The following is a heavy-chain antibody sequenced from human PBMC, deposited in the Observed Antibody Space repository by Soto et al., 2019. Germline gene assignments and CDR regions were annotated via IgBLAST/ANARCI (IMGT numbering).Heavy chain of an antibody. CDR2: ISSTSSYI. CDR1: GFTFSDYS. J-gene: IGHJ3*02. Sequence: EVQLVESGGGLVKPGGSLRLSCAASGFTFSDYSINWVRQAPGKGLEWVSSISSTSSYIDYADSVKGRFTISRDNAKNSLSLQMNSLRAEDTAVYYCARHGGPDAFDIWGQGTMVTVSS. V-gene: IGHV3-21*01. D-gene: IGHD3-3*01. CDR3: ARHGGPDAFDI.